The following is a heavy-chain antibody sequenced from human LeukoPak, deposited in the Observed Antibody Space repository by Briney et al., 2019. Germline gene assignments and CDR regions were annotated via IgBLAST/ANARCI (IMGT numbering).Heavy chain of an antibody. D-gene: IGHD6-13*01. CDR3: ARDQRQKYSSSGGADY. V-gene: IGHV4-59*12. CDR1: GGSISSYY. Sequence: PSETLSLTCTVSGGSISSYYWSWIRQPPGKGLEWIGYIYYSGSTNYNPSLKSRVTTSVDTSKNQFSLKLSSVTAADTAVYYCARDQRQKYSSSGGADYWGQGILVTVSS. J-gene: IGHJ4*02. CDR2: IYYSGST.